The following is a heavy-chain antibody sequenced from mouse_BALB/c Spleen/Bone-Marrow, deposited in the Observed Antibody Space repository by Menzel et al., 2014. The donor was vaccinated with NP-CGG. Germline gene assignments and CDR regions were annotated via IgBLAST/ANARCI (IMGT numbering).Heavy chain of an antibody. CDR2: ISSGSSTV. D-gene: IGHD2-1*01. J-gene: IGHJ2*01. CDR3: ARSRGNFEDFDY. Sequence: EVQLVESGGGLVQPGGSRELSCAASGFTFSSFGMHWVRQAPEKGLEWVAYISSGSSTVFYADTVKGRFTVSRDNPKNTLFLQMSSLRSEDTAMYYCARSRGNFEDFDYWGQGTTLTVSS. CDR1: GFTFSSFG. V-gene: IGHV5-17*02.